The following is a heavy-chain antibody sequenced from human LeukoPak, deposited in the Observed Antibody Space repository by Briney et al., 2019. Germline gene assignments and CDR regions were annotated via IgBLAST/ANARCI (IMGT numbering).Heavy chain of an antibody. D-gene: IGHD3-9*01. CDR1: GGSFSGYY. Sequence: PSETLSLTCAVYGGSFSGYYWSWIRQPPGKGLEWTGEINHSGSTNYNPSLKSRVTISVDTSKNQFSLKLSSVTAADTAVYYCARGYDILTGYTRSFDYWGQGTLVTVPS. J-gene: IGHJ4*02. CDR3: ARGYDILTGYTRSFDY. CDR2: INHSGST. V-gene: IGHV4-34*01.